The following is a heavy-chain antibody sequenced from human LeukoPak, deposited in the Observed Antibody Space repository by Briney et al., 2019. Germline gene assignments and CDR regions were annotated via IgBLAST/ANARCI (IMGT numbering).Heavy chain of an antibody. D-gene: IGHD5-12*01. CDR1: GFTFTTYW. Sequence: GGSLRLSCAASGFTFTTYWMTWVRQAPGKGLEWVANIKQDGSDKYYVDSVKGRFTISRDNAKKSLYLQINSLRAEDTAVYYCARVTRGGYDGYFDYWGQGTLVTVSS. CDR2: IKQDGSDK. CDR3: ARVTRGGYDGYFDY. J-gene: IGHJ4*02. V-gene: IGHV3-7*01.